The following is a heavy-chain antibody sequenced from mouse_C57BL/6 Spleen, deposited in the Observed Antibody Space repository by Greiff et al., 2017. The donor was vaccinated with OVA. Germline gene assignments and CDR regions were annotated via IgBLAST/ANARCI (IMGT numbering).Heavy chain of an antibody. D-gene: IGHD3-3*01. V-gene: IGHV1-76*01. CDR3: ARDPGRGLDY. J-gene: IGHJ2*01. CDR2: IYPGSGNT. CDR1: GYTFTDYY. Sequence: VQLKESGAELVRPGASVKLSCKASGYTFTDYYINWVKQRPGQGLEWIARIYPGSGNTYYNEKFKGKATLTAEKSSSTAYMQLSSLTSEDSAVYFCARDPGRGLDYWGQGTTLTVSS.